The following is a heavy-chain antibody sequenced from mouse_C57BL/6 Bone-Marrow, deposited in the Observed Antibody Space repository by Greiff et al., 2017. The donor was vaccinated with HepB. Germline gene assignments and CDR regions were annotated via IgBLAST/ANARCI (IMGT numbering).Heavy chain of an antibody. Sequence: VHVKQSVAELVRPGASVKLSCTASGFNIKNTYMPWVNQSPEQGLEWIGRIDTANGNTKYAPKFQGTATIPADTSSNTAYLQLSSLTSEDTAIYYCARGGPYSAGYYAKGCWGQGTSVTVAS. J-gene: IGHJ4*01. CDR1: GFNIKNTY. CDR3: ARGGPYSAGYYAKGC. D-gene: IGHD2-10*01. V-gene: IGHV14-3*01. CDR2: IDTANGNT.